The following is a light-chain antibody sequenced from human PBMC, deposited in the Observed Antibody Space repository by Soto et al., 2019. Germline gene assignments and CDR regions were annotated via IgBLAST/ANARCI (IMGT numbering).Light chain of an antibody. CDR1: SSNIGNNY. CDR2: ANN. V-gene: IGLV1-51*01. CDR3: ATWDSSLTAVV. Sequence: QSVLTQPPSVSAAPGQKVTISCSGSSSNIGNNYVSWYQQLPGTAPKLLIYANNQRPSGIPDRFSGSKSGTSATLGITGLQTGDEADYYCATWDSSLTAVVFGGGTKLTVL. J-gene: IGLJ2*01.